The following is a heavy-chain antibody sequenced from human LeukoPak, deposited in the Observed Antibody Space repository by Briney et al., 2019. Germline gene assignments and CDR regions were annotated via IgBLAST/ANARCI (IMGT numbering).Heavy chain of an antibody. D-gene: IGHD3-16*01. CDR1: GGSISDYY. CDR3: VRVLGGLPVI. J-gene: IGHJ4*02. V-gene: IGHV4-59*01. Sequence: SETLSLTCTVSGGSISDYYWSWIRQPPGKGLEWVGFLFYGGTTNYNPSLKSRVSISVDTSKNQFSLNLSSVTAADTAVYYCVRVLGGLPVIWGQGSLVTVSS. CDR2: LFYGGTT.